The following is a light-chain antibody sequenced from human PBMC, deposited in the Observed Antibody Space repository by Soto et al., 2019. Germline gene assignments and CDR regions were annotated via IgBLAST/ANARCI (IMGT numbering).Light chain of an antibody. Sequence: EIVLTQSPGTLSLSPGEGATFSCRASQSISSNFLAWYQQKRGQAPRLLIHGASNRATGIPDRFSGSGSGTDFTLTITRLEPEDFAVYYCQQYGGSPRTFGQGTKVEVK. J-gene: IGKJ1*01. CDR3: QQYGGSPRT. CDR2: GAS. V-gene: IGKV3-20*01. CDR1: QSISSNF.